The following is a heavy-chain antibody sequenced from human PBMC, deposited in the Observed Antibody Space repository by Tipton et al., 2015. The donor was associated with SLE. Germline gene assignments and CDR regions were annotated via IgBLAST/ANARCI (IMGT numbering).Heavy chain of an antibody. Sequence: TLSLTCTVSGGSISSYYWGWIRQPPGKGLEWIGSMYYSGSTYYNPSLKSRVTISVDTSKNQFSLKLSSVTAADTAVYYCARHGGWSSYYYYYYGMDVWGQGTTVTVSS. CDR3: ARHGGWSSYYYYYYGMDV. J-gene: IGHJ6*02. CDR1: GGSISSYY. CDR2: MYYSGST. D-gene: IGHD2-15*01. V-gene: IGHV4-39*01.